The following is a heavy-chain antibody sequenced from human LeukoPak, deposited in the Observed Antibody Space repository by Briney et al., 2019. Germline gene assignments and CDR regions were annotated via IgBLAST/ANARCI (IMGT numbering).Heavy chain of an antibody. CDR1: GGSISSYY. Sequence: SETLSFTCTVSGGSISSYYWTWIRQPAGKGLEWIGRIYTTGTTNYNPSLKSRVTMSLDTSKNQLSLKLSSVTAADTAVYYCARAPFTTSFQGMDVWGQGTTVTVSS. CDR2: IYTTGTT. J-gene: IGHJ6*02. V-gene: IGHV4-4*07. D-gene: IGHD2-2*01. CDR3: ARAPFTTSFQGMDV.